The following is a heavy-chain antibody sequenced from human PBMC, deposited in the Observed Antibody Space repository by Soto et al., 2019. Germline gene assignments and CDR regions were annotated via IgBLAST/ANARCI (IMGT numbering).Heavy chain of an antibody. D-gene: IGHD3-3*01. J-gene: IGHJ6*02. CDR1: GYTFTSYG. CDR3: ARDSRQYDFWSGYPAGYYYYGMDV. V-gene: IGHV1-18*01. Sequence: QVQLVQSGAEVKKPGASVKVSCKASGYTFTSYGISWVRQAPGQGLEWMGWISAYNGNTNYAQKLQGRVTMTTDTSTSPAYMELRSLRSDDTAVYYCARDSRQYDFWSGYPAGYYYYGMDVWGQGTTVTVSS. CDR2: ISAYNGNT.